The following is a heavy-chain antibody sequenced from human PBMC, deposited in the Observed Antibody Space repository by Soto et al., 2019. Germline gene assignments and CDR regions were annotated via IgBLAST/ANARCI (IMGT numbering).Heavy chain of an antibody. CDR1: GFTFSSYA. CDR2: ISYDGSNK. J-gene: IGHJ6*02. Sequence: ESGGGVVQPGRSLRLSCAASGFTFSSYAMHWVRQAPGKGLEWVAVISYDGSNKYYADSVKGRFTISRDNSKNTLYLQMNSLRAEDTAVYYCARGTAMDYYYYYGMDVWGQGTTVTVSS. V-gene: IGHV3-30-3*01. CDR3: ARGTAMDYYYYYGMDV. D-gene: IGHD5-18*01.